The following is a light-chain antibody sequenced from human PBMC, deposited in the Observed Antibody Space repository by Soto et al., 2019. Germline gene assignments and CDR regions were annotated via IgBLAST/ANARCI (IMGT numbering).Light chain of an antibody. Sequence: IQLTQSPSSLSASFGDKVTITCRASQSIRSYLNWVQQKPGKAPKLLIYDASSLQTGVPSRFSGSGSGTDFTLTINNLQPEDFATYYCQQAKSLPVSFGQGTRLEIK. CDR1: QSIRSY. CDR3: QQAKSLPVS. V-gene: IGKV1-39*01. J-gene: IGKJ5*01. CDR2: DAS.